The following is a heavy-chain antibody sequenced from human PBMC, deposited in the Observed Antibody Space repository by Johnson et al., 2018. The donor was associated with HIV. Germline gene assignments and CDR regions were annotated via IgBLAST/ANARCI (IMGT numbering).Heavy chain of an antibody. CDR1: GFTFSNAW. D-gene: IGHD1-26*01. Sequence: VQLVESGGGLVKPGGSLRLSCVASGFTFSNAWMSWVRQSPGKGLEWVSAISGSGDSIYYADSVQGRYTISRDNSKNTLYLQMNSLRAEDTAVYYCAREWGAFDIWGQGTMVTVSS. V-gene: IGHV3-23*04. CDR2: ISGSGDSI. CDR3: AREWGAFDI. J-gene: IGHJ3*02.